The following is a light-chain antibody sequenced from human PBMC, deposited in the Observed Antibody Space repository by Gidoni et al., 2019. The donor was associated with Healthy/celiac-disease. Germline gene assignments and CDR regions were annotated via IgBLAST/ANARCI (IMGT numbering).Light chain of an antibody. Sequence: DIQMTQSPSSLSASVGDRVTITCQASQGMSNYLNWYQQKTGKAPKLLIYDASNLETGVPSRFSGSGFGTDFTFTISSLQPEDIATYYCQQYDNLPYTFGQGTKLEIK. CDR3: QQYDNLPYT. CDR1: QGMSNY. J-gene: IGKJ2*01. CDR2: DAS. V-gene: IGKV1-33*01.